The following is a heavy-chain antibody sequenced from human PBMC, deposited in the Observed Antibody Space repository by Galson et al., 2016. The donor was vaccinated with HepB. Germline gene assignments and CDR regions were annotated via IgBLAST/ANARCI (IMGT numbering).Heavy chain of an antibody. J-gene: IGHJ4*02. V-gene: IGHV4-59*01. D-gene: IGHD3-3*01. CDR3: ARGLSYSDFWTGYHYFDY. Sequence: SETLSLTCTVSGGSIRSYYWTWIRQPPGKGLEWIGFMYYSGTTNYNPSLKSRATISVDTSKNQFSLKLSSVTAADTAVYYCARGLSYSDFWTGYHYFDYWGQGTLVTVSS. CDR1: GGSIRSYY. CDR2: MYYSGTT.